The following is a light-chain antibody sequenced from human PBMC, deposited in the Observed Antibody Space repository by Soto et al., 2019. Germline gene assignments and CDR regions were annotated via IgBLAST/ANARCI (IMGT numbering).Light chain of an antibody. V-gene: IGKV1-33*01. J-gene: IGKJ5*01. CDR3: QQYDSVFT. CDR1: QDITNY. CDR2: GAS. Sequence: DIQMTQSPSSLSASVGDRVTITCQASQDITNYLNWYQQKPGKAPNLLIYGASNLETGVPSRFSGSGSGTDFTFTISSLQAEDIGTYFCQQYDSVFTFGQGIRLEIK.